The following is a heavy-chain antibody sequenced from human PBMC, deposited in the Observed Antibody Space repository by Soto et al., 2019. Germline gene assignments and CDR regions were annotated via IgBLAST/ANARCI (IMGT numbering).Heavy chain of an antibody. Sequence: GASVKVSCKTSGYTFTAFGIYWVRQAPGHGFEWMGRIIPKNGVANYAQKFQGRVTITADKSTSTAYMELSSLRSDDTAVYYCARNPHFTMVRGVIITGGFDPWGQGTLVTVPQ. V-gene: IGHV1-69*04. D-gene: IGHD3-10*01. CDR2: IIPKNGVA. CDR3: ARNPHFTMVRGVIITGGFDP. CDR1: GYTFTAFG. J-gene: IGHJ5*02.